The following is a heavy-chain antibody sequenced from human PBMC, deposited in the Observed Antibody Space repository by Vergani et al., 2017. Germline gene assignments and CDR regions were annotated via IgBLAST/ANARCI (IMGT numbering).Heavy chain of an antibody. CDR1: GESLGSFY. CDR3: AVRQRVNLVGGEIVTKRIFDY. D-gene: IGHD3-10*01. J-gene: IGHJ4*02. V-gene: IGHV4-34*02. Sequence: QVHLQQWGAGVVKPSGTLSLTCAVFGESLGSFYWSWIRRPPGKGLEWVGEINNDGRTNYNPSLESRVTVSRDTATNQFSLNLMSVTAAATAMYYCAVRQRVNLVGGEIVTKRIFDYWSQGRLVTVSS. CDR2: INNDGRT.